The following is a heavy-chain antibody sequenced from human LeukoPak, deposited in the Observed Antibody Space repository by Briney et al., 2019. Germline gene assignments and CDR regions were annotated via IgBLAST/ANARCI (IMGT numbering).Heavy chain of an antibody. Sequence: SETLSLTCAVSGGSISGSDYYWGWIRQPPGKGPEWIGSIFYSGITYYNPPLKSRVTTSVDTSKNQFSLKLTSVTAADTAVYYCARSKTGIVDYWGQGTLVTVSS. V-gene: IGHV4-39*01. CDR1: GGSISGSDYY. J-gene: IGHJ4*02. CDR3: ARSKTGIVDY. D-gene: IGHD2-21*01. CDR2: IFYSGIT.